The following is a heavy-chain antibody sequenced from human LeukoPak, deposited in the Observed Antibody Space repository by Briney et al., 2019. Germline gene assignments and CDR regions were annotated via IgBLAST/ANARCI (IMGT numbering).Heavy chain of an antibody. V-gene: IGHV3-53*01. CDR1: GFTFSSYA. CDR3: ARGGDRHADFDY. Sequence: GRSLRLSCAASGFTFSSYAMHWVRQAPGKGLEWVSVIYSGGSTYYADSVKGRFTISRDNSKNTLYLQMNSLRAEDTAVYYCARGGDRHADFDYWGQGTLVTVSS. J-gene: IGHJ4*02. D-gene: IGHD2-21*02. CDR2: IYSGGST.